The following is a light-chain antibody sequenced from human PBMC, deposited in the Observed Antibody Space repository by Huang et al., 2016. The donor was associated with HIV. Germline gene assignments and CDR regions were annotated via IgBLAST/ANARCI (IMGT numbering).Light chain of an antibody. CDR1: QSVSSSY. V-gene: IGKV3-20*01. CDR3: QQYGDSPIT. CDR2: AAS. Sequence: EIVLTQSPGTLSLSPGERATLSCRASQSVSSSYLAWYQHKPGQAPRLLVYAASSRATGIPARFSGSGSGTDFALTISRLEPEDFAVYYCQQYGDSPITFGQGTRLEMK. J-gene: IGKJ5*01.